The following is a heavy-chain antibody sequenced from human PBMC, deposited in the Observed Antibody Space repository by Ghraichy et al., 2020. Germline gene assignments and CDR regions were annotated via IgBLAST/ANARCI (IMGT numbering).Heavy chain of an antibody. D-gene: IGHD5-12*01. J-gene: IGHJ4*02. CDR1: EFAFSSYT. CDR2: ISTGSSYI. Sequence: GGSLRLSCVASEFAFSSYTMNWVRQAPGKGLEWVSSISTGSSYIYYADSVKGRFTISRDNAKKSLYLQMNSLRADDTAVYYCARAPDIAHCWGQGTLVTV. V-gene: IGHV3-21*01. CDR3: ARAPDIAHC.